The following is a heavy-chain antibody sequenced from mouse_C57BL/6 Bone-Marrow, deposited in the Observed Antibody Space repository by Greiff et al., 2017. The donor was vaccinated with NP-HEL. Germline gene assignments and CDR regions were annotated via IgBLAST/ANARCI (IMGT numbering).Heavy chain of an antibody. V-gene: IGHV10-1*01. D-gene: IGHD1-1*01. J-gene: IGHJ4*01. CDR1: GFSFNTYA. CDR3: VRQGYYYGSSPYYAMDY. Sequence: EVQLVESGGGLVQPKGSLKLSCAASGFSFNTYAMNWVRQAPGKGLEWVARIRSKSNNYATYYADSVKDRFTISRDDSESMLYLQMNNLKTEDTAMYYCVRQGYYYGSSPYYAMDYWGQGTSVTVSS. CDR2: IRSKSNNYAT.